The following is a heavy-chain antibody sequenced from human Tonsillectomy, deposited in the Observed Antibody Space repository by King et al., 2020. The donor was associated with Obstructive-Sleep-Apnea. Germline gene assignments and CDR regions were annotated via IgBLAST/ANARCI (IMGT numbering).Heavy chain of an antibody. Sequence: VQLVESGGGVVQPGRSLRLSCAASGFTFSRNGIHWVRQAPGKGLEWVAVISYDGRDEKYADSVKGRFTISRDSSKNTRFLQMNSLRAEDTAVYYGAKELVRRIDPNGGMDVWGHGTTVTVSS. CDR3: AKELVRRIDPNGGMDV. CDR1: GFTFSRNG. D-gene: IGHD3-10*01. J-gene: IGHJ6*02. CDR2: ISYDGRDE. V-gene: IGHV3-30*18.